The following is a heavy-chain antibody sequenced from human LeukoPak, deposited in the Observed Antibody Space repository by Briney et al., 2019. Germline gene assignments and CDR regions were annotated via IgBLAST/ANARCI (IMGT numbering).Heavy chain of an antibody. V-gene: IGHV1-46*01. Sequence: ASVKVSCKASGYTFTRNYIHWVRQAPGQGLEWMGIINSSGGTTSYAQKLQGRVTMTTDTSTSTAYMELRSLRSDDTAVYYCARDQGVTVEAFDIWGQGTMVTVSS. CDR1: GYTFTRNY. CDR2: INSSGGTT. J-gene: IGHJ3*02. CDR3: ARDQGVTVEAFDI. D-gene: IGHD7-27*01.